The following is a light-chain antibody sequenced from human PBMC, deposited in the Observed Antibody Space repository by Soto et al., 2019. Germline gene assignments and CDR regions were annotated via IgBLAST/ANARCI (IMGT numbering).Light chain of an antibody. V-gene: IGLV2-11*01. J-gene: IGLJ2*01. CDR2: DVS. Sequence: QSALTQTRLVSGSPGQSVTISCTGTSSDVGGYNYVSWYQQHPGKAPKLMIYDVSKRPSGVPDRFSGSKSGNTASLTISGLQAEDEADYYCCSYAGSYTVVFGGGTKLTVL. CDR3: CSYAGSYTVV. CDR1: SSDVGGYNY.